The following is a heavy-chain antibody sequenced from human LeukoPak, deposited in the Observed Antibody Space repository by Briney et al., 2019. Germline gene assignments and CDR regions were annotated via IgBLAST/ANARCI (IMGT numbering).Heavy chain of an antibody. Sequence: PGRSLRLSCAASGFTFSSYAMHWVRQAPGKGLEWVAVISYDGSNKYYADSVKGRFTISRDSSKITLYLQMNSLRAEDTAVYYCAGGSIPDWGQGTLVTVSS. CDR1: GFTFSSYA. V-gene: IGHV3-30*04. J-gene: IGHJ4*02. CDR3: AGGSIPD. CDR2: ISYDGSNK. D-gene: IGHD2-2*01.